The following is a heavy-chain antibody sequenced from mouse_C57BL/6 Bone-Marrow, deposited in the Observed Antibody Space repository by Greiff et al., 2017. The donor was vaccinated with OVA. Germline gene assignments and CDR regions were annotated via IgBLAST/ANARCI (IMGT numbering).Heavy chain of an antibody. CDR3: ARSDTTVVAPHYYTMDY. CDR1: GYTFTGYW. CDR2: ILPGSGST. V-gene: IGHV1-9*01. D-gene: IGHD1-1*01. J-gene: IGHJ4*01. Sequence: QVQLQQSGAELMKPGASVKLSCKATGYTFTGYWIEWVKQRPGHGLEWIGEILPGSGSTNYNEKFKGKATFTADTSSNTAYMTLSSLTTEDSAIYCCARSDTTVVAPHYYTMDYWGQGTSVTVSS.